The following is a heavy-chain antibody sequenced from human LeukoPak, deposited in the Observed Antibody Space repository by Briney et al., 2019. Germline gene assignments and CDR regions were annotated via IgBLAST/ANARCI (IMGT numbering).Heavy chain of an antibody. Sequence: GGSLRLSCSASGFXFSSYAIHWVRQAPGKGLEYVSAISSNGGSTYYADSVKGRFTISRDNSKNTLYLQISSLRAEDTAVYYCVKDFGAYYYDSSGFDYWGQGTLVTVSS. CDR2: ISSNGGST. J-gene: IGHJ4*02. V-gene: IGHV3-64D*09. CDR3: VKDFGAYYYDSSGFDY. CDR1: GFXFSSYA. D-gene: IGHD3-22*01.